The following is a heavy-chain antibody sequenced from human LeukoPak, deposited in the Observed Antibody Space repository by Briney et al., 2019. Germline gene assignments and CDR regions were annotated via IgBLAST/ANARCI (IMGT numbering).Heavy chain of an antibody. D-gene: IGHD3-10*01. Sequence: SETLSLTCTVSGGSISSYYWSWIRQPPGKGLESIGYIHYSGSTSYNPSLRSRVTISVDTSKNQFSLKLSSVTAADTAVYYCARLTNYGSGNYYNDYWGQGTLVTVSS. CDR3: ARLTNYGSGNYYNDY. CDR2: IHYSGST. V-gene: IGHV4-59*13. CDR1: GGSISSYY. J-gene: IGHJ4*02.